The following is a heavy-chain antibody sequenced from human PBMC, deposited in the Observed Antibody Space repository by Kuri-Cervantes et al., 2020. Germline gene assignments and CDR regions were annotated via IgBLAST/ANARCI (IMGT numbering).Heavy chain of an antibody. J-gene: IGHJ4*02. D-gene: IGHD3-16*01. V-gene: IGHV3-64*01. CDR2: ISSNGGTT. CDR3: AREIGG. Sequence: ETLSLTCTASGFSFSSYTMQWVRQAPGKGLEYVSTISSNGGTTYYANSVKGRFTISRDNAKNSLYLQMNSLRAEDTAVYYCAREIGGWGQGTLVTVSS. CDR1: GFSFSSYT.